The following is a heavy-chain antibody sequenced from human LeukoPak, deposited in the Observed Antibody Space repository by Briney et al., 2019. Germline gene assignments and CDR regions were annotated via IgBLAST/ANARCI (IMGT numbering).Heavy chain of an antibody. V-gene: IGHV3-20*04. Sequence: GGSLRLSCAASGFTFDDYGMSWVRQAPGKGLEWVSGINWNGGSTGYADSVKGRFTICRDNAKNSLYLQMNSLRAEETALYYCARGIGDSSGWLDYWGQGTLVTVSS. J-gene: IGHJ4*02. D-gene: IGHD6-19*01. CDR2: INWNGGST. CDR3: ARGIGDSSGWLDY. CDR1: GFTFDDYG.